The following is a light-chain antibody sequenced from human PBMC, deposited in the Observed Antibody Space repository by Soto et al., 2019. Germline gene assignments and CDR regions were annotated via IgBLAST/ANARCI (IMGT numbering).Light chain of an antibody. V-gene: IGLV1-51*01. CDR3: ATWDSTLSAVV. J-gene: IGLJ2*01. CDR1: SSKIGSNY. CDR2: DNN. Sequence: QSVLTQPPSVSAAPGQKVTISCSGSSSKIGSNYVSWYQQLPGTAPKLLICDNNKRPSGIPDRFSGSKSDTSATLGITGLQTGDEADYYCATWDSTLSAVVFGGGTKLTVL.